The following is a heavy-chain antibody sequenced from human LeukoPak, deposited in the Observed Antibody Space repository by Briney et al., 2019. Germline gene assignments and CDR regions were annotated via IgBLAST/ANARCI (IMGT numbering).Heavy chain of an antibody. J-gene: IGHJ6*02. Sequence: GGSLRLSCAASGFTFSSYGMHWVRQAPGKGLEWVAVISYDGSNKYYADSVKGRFTISRDNSKNTLYLQMNSLRAEDTAVYYCARGGRTIFGVVRIYYYYGMDVWGQGTTVTVSS. CDR3: ARGGRTIFGVVRIYYYYGMDV. D-gene: IGHD3-3*01. CDR1: GFTFSSYG. CDR2: ISYDGSNK. V-gene: IGHV3-30*03.